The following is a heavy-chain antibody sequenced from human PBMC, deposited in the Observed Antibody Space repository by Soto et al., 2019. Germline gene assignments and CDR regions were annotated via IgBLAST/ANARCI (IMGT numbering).Heavy chain of an antibody. Sequence: PSETLSLTCTVSGASIRNGDYYWGWIRQPPGKGLEWIGYAYYSGTTYSHPSLNSRVSISVDTSENQFSLRLTSVTAADTAVYYCVTVNLVGAAYYFDYWGPGTLVTVSS. CDR2: AYYSGTT. V-gene: IGHV4-30-4*01. CDR3: VTVNLVGAAYYFDY. CDR1: GASIRNGDYY. J-gene: IGHJ4*02. D-gene: IGHD1-26*01.